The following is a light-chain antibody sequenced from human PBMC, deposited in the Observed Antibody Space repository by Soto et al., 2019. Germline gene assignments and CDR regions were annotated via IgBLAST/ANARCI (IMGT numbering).Light chain of an antibody. CDR1: PGISSY. Sequence: TKGPSSFSASPGARVTITGRASPGISSYLAWYQQKPGKAPKLLIYAASTLQSGVPSRFSGSGSGTDFTLTIISRQSEDFATYYCQQYYNCPWTFGQGTKVDIK. CDR2: AAS. CDR3: QQYYNCPWT. V-gene: IGKV1-8*01. J-gene: IGKJ1*01.